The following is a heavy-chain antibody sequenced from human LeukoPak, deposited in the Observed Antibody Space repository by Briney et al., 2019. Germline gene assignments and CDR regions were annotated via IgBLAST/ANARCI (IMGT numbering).Heavy chain of an antibody. D-gene: IGHD6-13*01. J-gene: IGHJ3*02. CDR2: VSTYNGDT. CDR1: GYTFTSYG. Sequence: ASVKVSCKASGYTFTSYGISWVRQAHGQGLEWMGWVSTYNGDTNYVQKFQGRVTMTTDTSTSTAYMELKSLRSDDTAVYYCAREEGAPIAAANIWGLGTKVTVSS. V-gene: IGHV1-18*01. CDR3: AREEGAPIAAANI.